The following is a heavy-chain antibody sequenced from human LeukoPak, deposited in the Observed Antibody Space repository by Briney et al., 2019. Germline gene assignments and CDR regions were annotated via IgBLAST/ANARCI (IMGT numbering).Heavy chain of an antibody. CDR1: GGTFSSYA. Sequence: ASVKVSCKASGGTFSSYAISWVRQAPGQGLEWMGGIIPIFGTANYAQKFQGRVTITADESTSTAYMELSSLRSEDTAVYYCARGIVVVPAATSGYWFDPWGQGTLVTVSS. CDR3: ARGIVVVPAATSGYWFDP. CDR2: IIPIFGTA. V-gene: IGHV1-69*13. D-gene: IGHD2-2*01. J-gene: IGHJ5*02.